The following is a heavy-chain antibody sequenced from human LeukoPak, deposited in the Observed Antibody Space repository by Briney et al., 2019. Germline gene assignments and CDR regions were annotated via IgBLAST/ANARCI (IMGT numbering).Heavy chain of an antibody. CDR1: GDSISSDY. CDR2: IFHSGTT. V-gene: IGHV4-59*08. CDR3: ARTRPQDYSTSYMDV. J-gene: IGHJ6*04. D-gene: IGHD4-11*01. Sequence: SETLSLTCNVTGDSISSDYWSWIRQSPGKGLEWIGFIFHSGTTNYNPALQSRGAISIDKSKNQFSLKMTSVTAADTAVYYCARTRPQDYSTSYMDVWGKGTTVTVSS.